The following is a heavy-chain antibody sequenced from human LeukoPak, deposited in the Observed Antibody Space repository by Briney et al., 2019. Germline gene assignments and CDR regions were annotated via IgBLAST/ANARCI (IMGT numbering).Heavy chain of an antibody. CDR3: ARETPGAFDI. J-gene: IGHJ3*02. CDR1: GFTFSSYE. CDR2: ISSSGSTI. Sequence: GGSLRLSCAASGFTFSSYEMNWVRQAPGKGLEWVSSISSSGSTIYYADSVKGRFTIFRDNAKNSLYLQMNSLRAEDTAVYYCARETPGAFDIWGQGTMVTVSS. D-gene: IGHD1-14*01. V-gene: IGHV3-48*03.